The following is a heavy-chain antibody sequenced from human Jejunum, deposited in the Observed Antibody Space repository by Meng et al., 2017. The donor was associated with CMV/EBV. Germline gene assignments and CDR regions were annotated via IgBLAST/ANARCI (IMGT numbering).Heavy chain of an antibody. CDR3: ATGERQWQLLLDC. CDR1: GLPFSQAW. Sequence: GLPFSQAWIGWVRPAPGKGLEWVGRIKSERDGGTTDSAARVKGRFPISRDDLENTLYLHMNSLDIEDTGVYYCATGERQWQLLLDCWGQGTLVTVSS. V-gene: IGHV3-15*01. J-gene: IGHJ4*02. CDR2: IKSERDGGTT. D-gene: IGHD2-15*01.